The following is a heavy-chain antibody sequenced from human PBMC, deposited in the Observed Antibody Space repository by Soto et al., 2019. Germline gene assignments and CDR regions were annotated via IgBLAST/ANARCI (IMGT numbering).Heavy chain of an antibody. CDR3: AGYQLLDYYYYYGMDV. D-gene: IGHD2-2*01. J-gene: IGHJ6*02. Sequence: GGSLRLSCAASGFTFSSYAMSWVRQAPGKGLEWVSAISGSGGSTYYADSVKGRFTISRDNSKNTLYLQMNSLRAEDTAVYYCAGYQLLDYYYYYGMDVWGQGTTVTVSS. CDR1: GFTFSSYA. CDR2: ISGSGGST. V-gene: IGHV3-23*01.